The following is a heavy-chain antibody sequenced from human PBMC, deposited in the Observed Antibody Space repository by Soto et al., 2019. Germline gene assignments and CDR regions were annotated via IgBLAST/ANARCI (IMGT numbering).Heavy chain of an antibody. CDR1: GYTFTRYG. CDR3: AKNGQPPYYYYGMDV. CDR2: ISGYNGDT. D-gene: IGHD2-8*01. V-gene: IGHV1-18*01. J-gene: IGHJ6*02. Sequence: QGQLVQSGAEVKKPGASVKVSCKASGYTFTRYGISWVRQAPGQGLEWMGWISGYNGDTKYAQKFQGRVTMTVDTATNTAYMELRSLTSDDRAVYYCAKNGQPPYYYYGMDVWGQGTTVTVSS.